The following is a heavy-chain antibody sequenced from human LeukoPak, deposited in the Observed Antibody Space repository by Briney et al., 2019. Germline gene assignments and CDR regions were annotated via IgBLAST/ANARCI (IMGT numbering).Heavy chain of an antibody. Sequence: GGSLRLSCAASGFTFSDYSMNWVRQAPGKGLEWISYVGISSGNAKYADSVKGRFTISGDSAKNSVFLQMNSLRVEDTAVYYCARDHRYAFDNWGQGTLVTVSS. D-gene: IGHD5-12*01. J-gene: IGHJ4*02. CDR1: GFTFSDYS. CDR3: ARDHRYAFDN. V-gene: IGHV3-11*06. CDR2: VGISSGNA.